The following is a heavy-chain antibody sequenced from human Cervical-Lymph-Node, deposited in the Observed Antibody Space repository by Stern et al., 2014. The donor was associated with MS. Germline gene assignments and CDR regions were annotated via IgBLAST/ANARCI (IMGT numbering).Heavy chain of an antibody. CDR1: GGSISSGGSS. Sequence: QVQLVESGSGQAKPSQTLSLTCAVSGGSISSGGSSWNWIRQPPGKGLEWIGFIYHSGSTYYNPSLKGRVFISVDKSKNQFALNLRSVTAADTAVYYCARGGVIYTQDRNGFDVWGQGTMVTVSS. D-gene: IGHD2-21*01. CDR3: ARGGVIYTQDRNGFDV. J-gene: IGHJ3*01. CDR2: IYHSGST. V-gene: IGHV4-30-2*01.